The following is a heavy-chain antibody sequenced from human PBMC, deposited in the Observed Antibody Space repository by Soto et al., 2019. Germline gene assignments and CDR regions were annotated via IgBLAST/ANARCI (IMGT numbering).Heavy chain of an antibody. J-gene: IGHJ5*02. V-gene: IGHV3-11*06. Sequence: GGSLRLSCAASGFIFRDYYMSWVRQPPGKGLEWVSDISTRSTYTNYADSVKGRFTISRDNTKNTLYLKMDSLRVEDTAVYYCARDNVARTNYFWFDHRGQGTLVTVSS. D-gene: IGHD1-7*01. CDR3: ARDNVARTNYFWFDH. CDR1: GFIFRDYY. CDR2: ISTRSTYT.